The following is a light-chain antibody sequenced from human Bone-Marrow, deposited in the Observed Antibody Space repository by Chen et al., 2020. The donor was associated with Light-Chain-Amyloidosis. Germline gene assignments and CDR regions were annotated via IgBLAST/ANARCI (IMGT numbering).Light chain of an antibody. V-gene: IGLV3-21*02. CDR1: NIGSTR. Sequence: SYVLTQPSSVSAAPGQTATLACGGNNIGSTRVHWYQQTPGQAPRRVVYDDSDRPSGTPERLSGSNSGNTATLTISRVEAGDEADYYCQVWDRSSDRPVFGGGTKLTVL. CDR2: DDS. CDR3: QVWDRSSDRPV. J-gene: IGLJ3*02.